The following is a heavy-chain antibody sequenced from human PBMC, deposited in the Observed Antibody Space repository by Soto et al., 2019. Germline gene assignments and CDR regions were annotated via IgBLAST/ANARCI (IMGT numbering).Heavy chain of an antibody. CDR3: AILDSSSWYTGYYCDY. Sequence: PGGSLRLSCAASGFSFSSYAMNWVRQSPGKGLECVSAFSDGGSNTYYTDSVKGRFTISRDNSKNTMFMQMNSLRAEDTAVYYCAILDSSSWYTGYYCDYWGQGTLVTVSS. D-gene: IGHD6-13*01. CDR1: GFSFSSYA. CDR2: FSDGGSNT. V-gene: IGHV3-23*01. J-gene: IGHJ4*02.